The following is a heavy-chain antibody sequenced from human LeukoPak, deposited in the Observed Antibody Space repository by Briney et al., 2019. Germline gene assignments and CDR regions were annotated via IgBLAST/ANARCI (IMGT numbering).Heavy chain of an antibody. Sequence: PSETLSLTCTVSGGSISSYYWSWIRQPAGKGLEWIGRIYTSGSTNYNPFLKSRVSMSVDTSKNQFSLKLSSVTAADTAVYYCARDGFQLQQLAPVGFDPWGQGTLVTVSS. J-gene: IGHJ5*02. V-gene: IGHV4-4*07. D-gene: IGHD6-13*01. CDR2: IYTSGST. CDR3: ARDGFQLQQLAPVGFDP. CDR1: GGSISSYY.